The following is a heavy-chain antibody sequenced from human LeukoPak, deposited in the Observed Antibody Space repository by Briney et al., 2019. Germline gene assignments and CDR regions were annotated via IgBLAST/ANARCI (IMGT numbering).Heavy chain of an antibody. D-gene: IGHD5-24*01. J-gene: IGHJ4*02. V-gene: IGHV4-34*01. CDR2: INHSGST. Sequence: SETLSLTCAVYGGSFSGCYWSWIRQPPGKGLEWIGEINHSGSTNYNPSLKSRVTISVDTSKNQFSLKLSSVTAADTAVYYCAGIRDGYNMVDYWGQGTLVTVSS. CDR3: AGIRDGYNMVDY. CDR1: GGSFSGCY.